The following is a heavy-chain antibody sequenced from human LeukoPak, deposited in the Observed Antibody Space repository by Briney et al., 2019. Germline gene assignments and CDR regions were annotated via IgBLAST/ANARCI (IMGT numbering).Heavy chain of an antibody. CDR2: IYTSGRT. J-gene: IGHJ4*02. CDR1: GGSIRYYF. V-gene: IGHV4-4*09. D-gene: IGHD3-22*01. CDR3: ARGVLHDSSGYPFDY. Sequence: SETLSLTCTVSGGSIRYYFWSWIRQPPGKGLEWIGCIYTSGRTNYNPSLKSRVTISVDTSKNQSSLNLSSVTAADTAVYYCARGVLHDSSGYPFDYWGRGTLVTVSS.